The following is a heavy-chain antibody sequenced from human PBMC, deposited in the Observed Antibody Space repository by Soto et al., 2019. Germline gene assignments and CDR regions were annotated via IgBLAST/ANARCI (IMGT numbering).Heavy chain of an antibody. CDR3: ARVGATAMVPFDY. CDR2: IYHSGST. J-gene: IGHJ4*02. Sequence: SETLSLTCAVSGYSISSGYYWGWIRQPPGKGLEWIGSIYHSGSTLYNPSLKSRVTISVDTSKNQFSLKLSSVTAGDTAVYYCARVGATAMVPFDYWGQGTLVTVSS. CDR1: GYSISSGYY. D-gene: IGHD5-18*01. V-gene: IGHV4-38-2*01.